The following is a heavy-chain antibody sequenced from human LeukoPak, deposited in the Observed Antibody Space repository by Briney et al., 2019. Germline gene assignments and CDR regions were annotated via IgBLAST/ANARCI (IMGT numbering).Heavy chain of an antibody. CDR2: ISRNI. D-gene: IGHD3-16*01. J-gene: IGHJ3*02. CDR3: ARRIWGADSQSHTFDI. V-gene: IGHV3-11*01. CDR1: GFTFSDYD. Sequence: GGYLSLSCAASGFTFSDYDMGWIRPAPGKGLEWISYISRNIYYADSVKGRLTISRDNAKNSLYLQMNSLRAEDTAVYYCARRIWGADSQSHTFDIWGQGTMVTVSS.